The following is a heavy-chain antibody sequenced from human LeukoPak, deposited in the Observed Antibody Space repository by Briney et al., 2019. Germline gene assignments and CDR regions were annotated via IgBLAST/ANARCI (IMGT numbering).Heavy chain of an antibody. V-gene: IGHV3-23*01. CDR1: GFTYSSYA. CDR3: AKESGQLVREPLDY. Sequence: GGSLRLSCSASGFTYSSYAMSWVRQAPGKGLEWVSAISGSGCSTYYADSVKGPFTISRNNSKNTLYLQMNSLRADDTAVYYCAKESGQLVREPLDYWGQGTLGTVSS. CDR2: ISGSGCST. J-gene: IGHJ4*02. D-gene: IGHD6-13*01.